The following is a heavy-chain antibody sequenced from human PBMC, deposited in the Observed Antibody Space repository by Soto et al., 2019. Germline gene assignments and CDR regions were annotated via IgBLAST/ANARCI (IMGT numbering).Heavy chain of an antibody. CDR1: GYTFTSYG. CDR3: ARTLLRIAVADYDY. Sequence: ASVKVSCKASGYTFTSYGISWVRQAPGQGLEWTGWISAYNGNANYAQKLKGRVTMTTDTSTSTAYMELRSLRSDDTAVYYCARTLLRIAVADYDYWGQGTLVTVSS. V-gene: IGHV1-18*04. CDR2: ISAYNGNA. J-gene: IGHJ4*02. D-gene: IGHD6-19*01.